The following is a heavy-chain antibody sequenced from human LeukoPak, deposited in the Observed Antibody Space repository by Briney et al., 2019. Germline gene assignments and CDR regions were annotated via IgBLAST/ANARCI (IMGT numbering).Heavy chain of an antibody. CDR1: GFTFSSYG. CDR2: IRYDGSNK. Sequence: GGSLRLSCAASGFTFSSYGMHWVRQAPGKGLEWVAFIRYDGSNKYYADSVKGRFTISRDNSKNTLYLQMNSLRAEDTAVYYCAKDSTRWGGATVVTPCLDYWGQGTLVTVSS. J-gene: IGHJ4*02. D-gene: IGHD4-23*01. CDR3: AKDSTRWGGATVVTPCLDY. V-gene: IGHV3-30*02.